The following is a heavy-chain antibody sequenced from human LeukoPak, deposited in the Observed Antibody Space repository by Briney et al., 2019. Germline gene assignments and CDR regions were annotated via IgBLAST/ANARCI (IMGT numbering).Heavy chain of an antibody. J-gene: IGHJ4*02. CDR1: GGSISSDY. V-gene: IGHV4-59*01. CDR2: IFYSGST. CDR3: ARVRSGSGFLGYFDY. D-gene: IGHD3-22*01. Sequence: SETLSLTCTVSGGSISSDYWSWIRQPPGKGLEWIGYIFYSGSTSYNPSLKSRVTMSVDTSKNQFSLKLSSVTAADTAVYYCARVRSGSGFLGYFDYWGQGTLVTVSS.